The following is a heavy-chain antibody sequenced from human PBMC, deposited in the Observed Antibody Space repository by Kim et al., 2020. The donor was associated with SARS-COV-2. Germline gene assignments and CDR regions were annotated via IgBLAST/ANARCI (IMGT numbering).Heavy chain of an antibody. V-gene: IGHV4-34*01. J-gene: IGHJ4*01. CDR3: ARVSGRLTMMVVVLTPEYYFDY. D-gene: IGHD3-22*01. CDR1: GGSLSGYY. CDR2: INHSGST. Sequence: SETLSLTCAVYGGSLSGYYWNWIRQPSGKGLEWIGEINHSGSTDYNPSLKSRVTISLDTSKNQFSLRLSSVTAADTAVYYCARVSGRLTMMVVVLTPEYYFDYWGQGTLVT.